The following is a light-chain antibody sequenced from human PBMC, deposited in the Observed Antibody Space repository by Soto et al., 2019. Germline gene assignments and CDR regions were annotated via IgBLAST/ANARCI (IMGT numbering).Light chain of an antibody. CDR2: KAS. J-gene: IGKJ1*01. CDR3: QQYNTYTWT. Sequence: DIQMTQSPSTLSASVGDTVTITCRASQSISNWLAWYQQRPGKAPNLLIYKASSLEGGVPSRFSGSGSGTDFTLTISSLQPDDFATYYCQQYNTYTWTFGQGTRVE. CDR1: QSISNW. V-gene: IGKV1-5*03.